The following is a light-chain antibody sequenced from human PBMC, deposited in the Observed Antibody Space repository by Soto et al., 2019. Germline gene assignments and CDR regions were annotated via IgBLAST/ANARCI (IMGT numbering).Light chain of an antibody. J-gene: IGLJ1*01. Sequence: QSALTQPVSVSGSPGQSITISCTGTSGDVGGYNYVSWYQQHPGKAPKLMIYDVSNRPSGVSNRFSGSKSGNTASLTISGLQAEDEADYYCNSYTSSSTSVFGTGTKVTVL. CDR2: DVS. CDR3: NSYTSSSTSV. CDR1: SGDVGGYNY. V-gene: IGLV2-14*03.